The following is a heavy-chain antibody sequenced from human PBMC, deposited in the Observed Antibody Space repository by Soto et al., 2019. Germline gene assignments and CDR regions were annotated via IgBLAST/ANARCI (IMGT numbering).Heavy chain of an antibody. Sequence: PSETLSLTCTVSGGSISSGDYYWSWIRQPPGKGLKWIGYIYYSGSTYYNPSLKGRVTISVDTSKNQFSLKLSSVTAADTAVYYCARVPGVVLMVYASQAIWGQGTLVTVSS. V-gene: IGHV4-30-4*01. CDR2: IYYSGST. J-gene: IGHJ4*02. CDR1: GGSISSGDYY. D-gene: IGHD2-8*01. CDR3: ARVPGVVLMVYASQAI.